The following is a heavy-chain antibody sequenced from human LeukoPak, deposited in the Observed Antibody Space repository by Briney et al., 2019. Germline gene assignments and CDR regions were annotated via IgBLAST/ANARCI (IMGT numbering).Heavy chain of an antibody. Sequence: GGSLRLSCAASGFTFDHYAMHWVRQAPGRGLEWVSGINWNSGGVGYADSLKGRFTISRDNAKNSLYLQMNSLRPEDTALYYCVKGFCSTTTCYGLDPWGHGILVTVSS. J-gene: IGHJ5*02. CDR2: INWNSGGV. D-gene: IGHD2-2*01. CDR3: VKGFCSTTTCYGLDP. V-gene: IGHV3-9*01. CDR1: GFTFDHYA.